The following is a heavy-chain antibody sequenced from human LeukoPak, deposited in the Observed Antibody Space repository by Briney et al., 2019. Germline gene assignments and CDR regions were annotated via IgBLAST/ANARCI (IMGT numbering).Heavy chain of an antibody. CDR3: ARGEESQDWFDP. V-gene: IGHV1-69*13. CDR2: IIPIFGTA. CDR1: GGTFSSYA. Sequence: SVKVSCKASGGTFSSYAISWVRQAPGQGLEWMGGIIPIFGTADYAQKFQGRVTITADESTSTAYMELSSLRSEDTAVYYCARGEESQDWFDPWGQGTLVTVSS. J-gene: IGHJ5*02.